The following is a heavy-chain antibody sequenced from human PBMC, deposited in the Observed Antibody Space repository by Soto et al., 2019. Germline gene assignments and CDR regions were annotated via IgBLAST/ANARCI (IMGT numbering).Heavy chain of an antibody. CDR2: ISLSSANI. CDR3: VREPSRGNEWARYVDL. Sequence: EVQLVESGGGLVQPGGSLRLSCAASGFSLYNYAMDWVRQAPGQGLEWVSYISLSSANIHYADSVRGRFTVSRDNAKNSLYLQMNSLGAEDTAVYYCVREPSRGNEWARYVDLWGRGTLVTVSS. D-gene: IGHD1-1*01. J-gene: IGHJ2*01. CDR1: GFSLYNYA. V-gene: IGHV3-48*01.